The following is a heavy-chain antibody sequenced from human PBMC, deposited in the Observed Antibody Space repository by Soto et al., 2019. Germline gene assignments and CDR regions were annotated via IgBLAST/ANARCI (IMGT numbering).Heavy chain of an antibody. Sequence: QVQLVQSGAEVKKPGSSVKVSCKASGRTFRSYAINWVRQAPGQGLEWMGGTTPIFNTPNYAQNFQGRVTITADESTGTAFMELSSLRSEDTAVYYCASSKDLYYGGTFDIWGQGTMVTVSS. D-gene: IGHD4-17*01. V-gene: IGHV1-69*12. J-gene: IGHJ3*02. CDR3: ASSKDLYYGGTFDI. CDR1: GRTFRSYA. CDR2: TTPIFNTP.